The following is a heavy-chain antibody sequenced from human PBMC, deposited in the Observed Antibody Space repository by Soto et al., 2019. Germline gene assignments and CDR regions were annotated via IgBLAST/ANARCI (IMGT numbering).Heavy chain of an antibody. CDR2: ISYDGSNK. CDR1: GFTFSSYG. D-gene: IGHD6-6*01. Sequence: GGSLRLSCAASGFTFSSYGMHWVRQAPGKGLEWVAVISYDGSNKYYADSVKGRFTISRDNSKNTLYLQMNSLRAEDTAVYYCAKDNFPYSSSSNWFDPWGQGTLVTVSS. J-gene: IGHJ5*02. V-gene: IGHV3-30*18. CDR3: AKDNFPYSSSSNWFDP.